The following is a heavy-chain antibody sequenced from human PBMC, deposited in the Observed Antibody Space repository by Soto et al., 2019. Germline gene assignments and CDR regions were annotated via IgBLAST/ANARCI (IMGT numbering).Heavy chain of an antibody. CDR1: VGAVSSGSYY. D-gene: IGHD4-17*01. J-gene: IGHJ5*02. V-gene: IGHV4-61*01. CDR2: INYSGFT. Sequence: SETLSLTCTVSVGAVSSGSYYWSWIRQPPGKGLEWIGYINYSGFTNDNPSLKSRVTISVDTSKNQFSLKLASVTAADTAVYSCAREEATLRWQTSAWGQGALVTVSS. CDR3: AREEATLRWQTSA.